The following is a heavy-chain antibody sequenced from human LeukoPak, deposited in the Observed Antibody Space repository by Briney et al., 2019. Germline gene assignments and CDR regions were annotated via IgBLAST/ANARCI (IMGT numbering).Heavy chain of an antibody. J-gene: IGHJ3*02. CDR1: GGSFSGYY. D-gene: IGHD4-11*01. V-gene: IGHV4-34*01. Sequence: SETLSLTCAVYGGSFSGYYWSWIRQPPGKGLEWIGEINHSGSTNYNPSLKSRVTISVDTSKNQFSLKLSSVTAADTAVYYCARMDSNHGPSAFDIWGQGTMVTVSS. CDR2: INHSGST. CDR3: ARMDSNHGPSAFDI.